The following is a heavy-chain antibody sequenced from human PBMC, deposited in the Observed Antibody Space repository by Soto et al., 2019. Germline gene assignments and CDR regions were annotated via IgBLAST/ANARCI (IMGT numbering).Heavy chain of an antibody. CDR2: TYYRSTWYT. V-gene: IGHV6-1*01. J-gene: IGHJ2*01. Sequence: QVQLQQSGPGLVKPSQTLSLTCAISGDSISSNSGVWNWIRQSPSRGLEWLGRTYYRSTWYTDYAGSVKSRITINPDTSKNQVSMHLNSVTTEDTAVYYCARHPMHYWYIDLWGRGTLVTVSS. CDR1: GDSISSNSGV. CDR3: ARHPMHYWYIDL.